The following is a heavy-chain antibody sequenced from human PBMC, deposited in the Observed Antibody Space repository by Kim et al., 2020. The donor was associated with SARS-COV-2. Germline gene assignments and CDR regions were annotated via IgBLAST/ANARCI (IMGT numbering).Heavy chain of an antibody. Sequence: GGSLRLSCAASGFTFSSYSMNWVRQAPGKGLEWVSYISSSSSTIYYADSVKGRFTISRDNAKNSLYLQMNSLRAEDTAVYYCARGLDYVWGSYRQYYFDYWGQGTLVTVSS. CDR1: GFTFSSYS. V-gene: IGHV3-48*04. CDR2: ISSSSSTI. D-gene: IGHD3-16*02. CDR3: ARGLDYVWGSYRQYYFDY. J-gene: IGHJ4*02.